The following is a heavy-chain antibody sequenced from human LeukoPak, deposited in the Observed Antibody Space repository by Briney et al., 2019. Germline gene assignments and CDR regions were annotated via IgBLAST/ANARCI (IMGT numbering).Heavy chain of an antibody. Sequence: GASVKVSCKVSGYTLTELSMHWVRQAPGKGLEWMGGFDPEDGETIYAQKFQGRVTMTEDTSTDTAYMELSSLRSGDTAVYYCATPSLNYYGSGSYPYYFDYWGQGTLVTVSS. CDR3: ATPSLNYYGSGSYPYYFDY. CDR2: FDPEDGET. J-gene: IGHJ4*02. D-gene: IGHD3-10*01. CDR1: GYTLTELS. V-gene: IGHV1-24*01.